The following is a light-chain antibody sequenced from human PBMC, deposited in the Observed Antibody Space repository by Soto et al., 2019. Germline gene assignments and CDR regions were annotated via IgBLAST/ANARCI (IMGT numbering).Light chain of an antibody. Sequence: DIVMTQSPDSLAVSLGERATINCKSSQSVLYSSNNKNYLAWYQQKPGQPPKLLIDWASTRESGVPDRFSGSGYAADFPLTSSSLQAEDVEVYYCQQYYNQVTFGQGKRLEIK. CDR1: QSVLYSSNNKNY. CDR2: WAS. V-gene: IGKV4-1*01. CDR3: QQYYNQVT. J-gene: IGKJ5*01.